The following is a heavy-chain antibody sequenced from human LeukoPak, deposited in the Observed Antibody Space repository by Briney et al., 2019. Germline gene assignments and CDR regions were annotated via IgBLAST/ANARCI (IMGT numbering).Heavy chain of an antibody. CDR1: GYTFTGHY. CDR3: ARQYSSSSRYFQH. CDR2: INPNSGGT. Sequence: ASVKVSCKASGYTFTGHYMHWVRQAPGQGLEWMGWINPNSGGTNYAQKFQGRVTMTRDTSISTAYMELSRLRSDDTAVYYCARQYSSSSRYFQHWGQGTLVTVSS. V-gene: IGHV1-2*02. D-gene: IGHD6-6*01. J-gene: IGHJ1*01.